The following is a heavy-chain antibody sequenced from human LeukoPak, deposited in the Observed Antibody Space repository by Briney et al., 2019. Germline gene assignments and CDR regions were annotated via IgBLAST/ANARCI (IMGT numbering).Heavy chain of an antibody. CDR2: IKQDGSEK. CDR1: GFTFSSYA. D-gene: IGHD3-3*01. V-gene: IGHV3-7*01. J-gene: IGHJ4*02. CDR3: ARTYYDFWSGYYTGFDY. Sequence: GGSLRLSCAASGFTFSSYAMSWVRQAPGKGLEWVANIKQDGSEKYYVDSVKGRFTISRDNAKNSLYLQMNSLRAEDTAVYYCARTYYDFWSGYYTGFDYWGQGTLVTVSS.